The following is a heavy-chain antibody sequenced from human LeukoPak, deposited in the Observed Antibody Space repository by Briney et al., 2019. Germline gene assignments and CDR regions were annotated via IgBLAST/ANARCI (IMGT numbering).Heavy chain of an antibody. Sequence: GGSLRLSCAASGFTFSSYSMNWVRQAPGKGLEWVSSISSSSYIYYAGSVKGRFTISRDNAKNSLYLQMNSLRAEDTAVYYCARGGGDSSGLDYWGQGTLVTVSS. D-gene: IGHD3-22*01. CDR2: ISSSSYI. CDR3: ARGGGDSSGLDY. CDR1: GFTFSSYS. J-gene: IGHJ4*02. V-gene: IGHV3-21*01.